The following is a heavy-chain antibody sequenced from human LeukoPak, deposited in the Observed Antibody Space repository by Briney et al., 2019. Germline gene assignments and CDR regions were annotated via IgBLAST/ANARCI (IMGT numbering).Heavy chain of an antibody. D-gene: IGHD3-10*01. J-gene: IGHJ6*02. CDR1: GGSISRSAYY. CDR3: ARQDIWFGELVV. CDR2: ISDSGST. Sequence: PSETLSLTCIVSGGSISRSAYYWGWLRQPPGKGLEWIGSISDSGSTYYSPPLKSRVTISVDTSKNQFSLKLRLVTAADTAVYYCARQDIWFGELVVWGQGTTVTVSS. V-gene: IGHV4-39*01.